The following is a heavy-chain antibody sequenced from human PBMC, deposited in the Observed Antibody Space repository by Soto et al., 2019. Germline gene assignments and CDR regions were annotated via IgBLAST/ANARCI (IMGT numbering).Heavy chain of an antibody. J-gene: IGHJ5*02. CDR1: GYSFTNND. D-gene: IGHD3-16*01. CDR3: ARMATFGSLNWFDP. V-gene: IGHV1-8*01. CDR2: MNPGSGDT. Sequence: ASVKVSCKASGYSFTNNDVTWVRQASGQGLEWMGWMNPGSGDTGYAQKFQGRVTMTRDISIATAYMELSSLRSDDTAIYYCARMATFGSLNWFDPWGQGTLVTVSS.